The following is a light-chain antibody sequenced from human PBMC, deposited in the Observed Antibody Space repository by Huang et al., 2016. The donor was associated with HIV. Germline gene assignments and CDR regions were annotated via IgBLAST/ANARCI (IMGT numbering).Light chain of an antibody. CDR3: QQYNGWPPKYT. CDR1: HSVYTN. Sequence: EIVMMQSPATLSVSPGERAALSCRASHSVYTNLAWYQQKPGQAASLLIYDASTRATGIPVRFSGSGSGTEFTLTISSLQSEDFAVYYCQQYNGWPPKYTFGQGTKLEIK. V-gene: IGKV3-15*01. CDR2: DAS. J-gene: IGKJ2*01.